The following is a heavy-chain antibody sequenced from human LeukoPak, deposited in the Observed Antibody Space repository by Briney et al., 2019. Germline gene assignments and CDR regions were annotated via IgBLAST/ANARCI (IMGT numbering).Heavy chain of an antibody. CDR2: ISYDGSNK. Sequence: GGSLRLSCAAAGFTFSGYGMHWVRQAPGKGLEWVAVISYDGSNKYYADSVKGRFTISRDNSKNTLYLQMNSLRAEDTAVYYCANAYGGPNYWGQGTPATVSS. D-gene: IGHD4-23*01. V-gene: IGHV3-30*18. CDR3: ANAYGGPNY. J-gene: IGHJ4*02. CDR1: GFTFSGYG.